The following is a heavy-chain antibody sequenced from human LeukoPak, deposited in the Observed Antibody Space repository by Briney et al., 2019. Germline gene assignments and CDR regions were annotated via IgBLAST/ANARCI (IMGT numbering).Heavy chain of an antibody. CDR1: GGSISSYY. CDR3: ARAGGVVVTALYMDV. D-gene: IGHD2-21*02. CDR2: IYTSGST. V-gene: IGHV4-4*07. Sequence: SETLSLTCTVSGGSISSYYWSWIRQPAGKGLEWIGRIYTSGSTNYNPSLKSRVTMSVDTSKNQFSVKLSSVTAADTAVYYCARAGGVVVTALYMDVWGKGTTVTVSS. J-gene: IGHJ6*03.